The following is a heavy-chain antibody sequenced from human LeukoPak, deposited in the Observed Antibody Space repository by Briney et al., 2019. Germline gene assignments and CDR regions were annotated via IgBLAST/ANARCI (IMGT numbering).Heavy chain of an antibody. CDR2: INHSGST. V-gene: IGHV4-34*01. J-gene: IGHJ4*02. CDR3: ARYEGVEMATISVDY. D-gene: IGHD5-24*01. CDR1: GGSFSGYY. Sequence: SETLSLTCAVYGGSFSGYYWSWIRQPPGKGLEWIGEINHSGSTNYNPSLKSRVTISVDTSKNQFSLKLSSVTAADTAVYYCARYEGVEMATISVDYWGQGTLVTVSS.